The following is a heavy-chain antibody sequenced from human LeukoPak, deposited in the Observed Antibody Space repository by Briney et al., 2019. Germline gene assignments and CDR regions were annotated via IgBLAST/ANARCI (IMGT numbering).Heavy chain of an antibody. D-gene: IGHD5-12*01. CDR2: ISSSSSYI. Sequence: GGSLRLSCAASGFTFSSYSMNWVRQAPGQGLEWVSSISSSSSYIYYADSVKGRFTISRDNAKNSLYLQMNSLRAEDTAVYYCAKGGFSGYDRAYFDYWGQGTLVTVSS. CDR1: GFTFSSYS. J-gene: IGHJ4*02. V-gene: IGHV3-21*04. CDR3: AKGGFSGYDRAYFDY.